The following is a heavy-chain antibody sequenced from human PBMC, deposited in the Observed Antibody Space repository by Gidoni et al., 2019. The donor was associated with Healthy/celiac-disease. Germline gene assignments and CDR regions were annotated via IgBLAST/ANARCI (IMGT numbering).Heavy chain of an antibody. J-gene: IGHJ5*02. CDR2: IYYSGST. CDR1: GGSISSGGYY. D-gene: IGHD3-16*02. Sequence: QVQLQESGPGLVKPSQTLSLPCTVSGGSISSGGYYWSWIRQHPGKGLEWIGSIYYSGSTYYNPALKSRVTISVDTSKNQFSLKLSSVTAADTAVYYCARVSRGTYYDYVWGSYLDPWGQGTLVTVSS. V-gene: IGHV4-31*03. CDR3: ARVSRGTYYDYVWGSYLDP.